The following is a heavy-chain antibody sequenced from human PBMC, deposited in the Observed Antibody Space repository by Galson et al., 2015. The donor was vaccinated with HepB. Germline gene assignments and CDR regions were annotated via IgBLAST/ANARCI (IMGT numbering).Heavy chain of an antibody. CDR3: ARDYGNKVVYYGMDV. CDR1: GYTFNDYY. CDR2: INPNGGGT. D-gene: IGHD2-15*01. V-gene: IGHV1-2*02. Sequence: SVKVSCKASGYTFNDYYMHWVRQAPGQGLEWMGWINPNGGGTKYAQKFQGRVTMTRDTSISTAYMELRRLRSDDTAMYYCARDYGNKVVYYGMDVWGQGTTVIVSS. J-gene: IGHJ6*02.